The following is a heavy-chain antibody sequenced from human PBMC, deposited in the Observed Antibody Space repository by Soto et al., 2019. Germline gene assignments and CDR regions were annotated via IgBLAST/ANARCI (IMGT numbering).Heavy chain of an antibody. D-gene: IGHD6-13*01. CDR1: GFTFDDYA. J-gene: IGHJ6*02. V-gene: IGHV3-23*01. CDR2: ISGSRVST. Sequence: GGSLRLSCAASGFTFDDYAMHWVRQAPGKGLEWVSSISGSRVSTYFADSVKGRFTISRDNSKNTLYLQMISLRAEDTAIYYCAKTKGIGYFYFYGMDVWGQGTTVTVSS. CDR3: AKTKGIGYFYFYGMDV.